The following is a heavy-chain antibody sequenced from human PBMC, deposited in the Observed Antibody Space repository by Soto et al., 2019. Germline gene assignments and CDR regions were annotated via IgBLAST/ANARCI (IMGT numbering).Heavy chain of an antibody. Sequence: PSETLSLTCTVSGGSISSYYWSWIRQPAGKGLEWIGRIYTSGSTNYNPSLKSRVTMSVDTSKNQFSLKLSSVTAADTAVYYCARGGDYDFWSGPDWFDPWGQGTLVTVSS. CDR3: ARGGDYDFWSGPDWFDP. D-gene: IGHD3-3*01. V-gene: IGHV4-4*07. CDR2: IYTSGST. J-gene: IGHJ5*02. CDR1: GGSISSYY.